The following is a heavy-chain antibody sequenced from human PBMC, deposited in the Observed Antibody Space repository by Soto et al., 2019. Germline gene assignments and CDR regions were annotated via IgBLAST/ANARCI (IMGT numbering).Heavy chain of an antibody. V-gene: IGHV4-4*02. D-gene: IGHD1-26*01. CDR1: GGSISTNNW. CDR2: IHHTGSI. Sequence: QVQLQESGPGLVKPSGTLSLTCAVSGGSISTNNWWHWVRQPPGKGLEWIGEIHHTGSINYSPSLKSRLTMSVDQSKTQFSLSLNSVTAADTAVYYCARKTGAGTYQGFDYWGQGSLVTVSS. CDR3: ARKTGAGTYQGFDY. J-gene: IGHJ4*02.